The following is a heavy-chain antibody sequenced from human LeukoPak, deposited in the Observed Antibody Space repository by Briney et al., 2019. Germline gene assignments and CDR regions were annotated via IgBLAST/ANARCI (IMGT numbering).Heavy chain of an antibody. V-gene: IGHV3-21*01. CDR2: ISSSSSYI. CDR1: GFTFSSYS. CDR3: AGGGDSYYDYVWGIERFVY. Sequence: YPGGSLRLSCAASGFTFSSYSMNWVRQAPGKGLEWVSAISSSSSYIYYADSVKGRFTISRDNAKNSLYLQMNSRRAEDTAVYYCAGGGDSYYDYVWGIERFVYWGQGTLVTVSS. J-gene: IGHJ4*02. D-gene: IGHD3-16*01.